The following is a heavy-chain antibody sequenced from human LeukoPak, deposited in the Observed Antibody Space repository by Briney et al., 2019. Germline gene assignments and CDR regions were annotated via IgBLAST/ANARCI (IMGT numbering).Heavy chain of an antibody. D-gene: IGHD1-7*01. Sequence: SETLSLTCTVSGYSISSGYYWGWIRQPPGKGLEWIGSIYHSGSTYYNPSLKSRVTISIDTSKNQFSLKLSSVTAADTAVYYCTRLSGDNWNYGGNFDSWGQGTLVTVSS. V-gene: IGHV4-38-2*02. CDR2: IYHSGST. J-gene: IGHJ4*02. CDR3: TRLSGDNWNYGGNFDS. CDR1: GYSISSGYY.